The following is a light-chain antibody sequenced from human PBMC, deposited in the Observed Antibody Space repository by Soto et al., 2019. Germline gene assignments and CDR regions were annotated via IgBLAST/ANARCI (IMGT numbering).Light chain of an antibody. V-gene: IGKV1-9*01. CDR3: QQLDSYPLT. CDR1: QSIATY. J-gene: IGKJ4*01. CDR2: DAS. Sequence: IQMTQSPSSLSASVGDRVTISCRASQSIATYLNWYQQKPGKALKLLIYDASNLHPGVPSRFSGSGSGTEFTLTINSLQPEDFATYYCQQLDSYPLTFGGGTKVDIK.